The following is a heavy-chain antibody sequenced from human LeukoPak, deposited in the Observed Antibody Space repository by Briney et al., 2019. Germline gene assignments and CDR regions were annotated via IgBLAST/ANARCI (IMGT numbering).Heavy chain of an antibody. D-gene: IGHD7-27*01. Sequence: GGSLRLSCAASGFTFSSYAMSWVRQAPGKGLEWVSAISGSGGSTYYADSVKGRFTISRDNSKHTAFLQMKSLRAEDTAIYFCAMGTYFDYWGQGTLVTVS. CDR1: GFTFSSYA. J-gene: IGHJ4*02. CDR2: ISGSGGST. V-gene: IGHV3-23*01. CDR3: AMGTYFDY.